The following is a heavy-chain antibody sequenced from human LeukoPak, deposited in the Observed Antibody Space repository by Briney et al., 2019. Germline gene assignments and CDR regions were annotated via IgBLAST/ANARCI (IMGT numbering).Heavy chain of an antibody. D-gene: IGHD2-2*01. Sequence: PSETQSLTCTVSNASIATSSYYWGWIRQPPGKGLEWIGNIYYSGTTNYNPSLKGRVAFFLDTSKNQFSLKLTSVTAADTAVYYCARRQRYPYYFNSWGQGTLVTVSS. V-gene: IGHV4-39*01. J-gene: IGHJ4*02. CDR3: ARRQRYPYYFNS. CDR2: IYYSGTT. CDR1: NASIATSSYY.